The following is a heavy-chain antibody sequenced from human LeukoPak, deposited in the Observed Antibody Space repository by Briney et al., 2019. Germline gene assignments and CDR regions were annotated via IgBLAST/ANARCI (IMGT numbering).Heavy chain of an antibody. V-gene: IGHV1-2*06. J-gene: IGHJ4*02. CDR2: INPNNGGT. Sequence: ASVKVSCKASGYTFTGYDMHWVRQAPGQGLEWMGRINPNNGGTNYAQKFQGRVTMTRDASISTAYMELSRLRSDDTAVFYCARKGNSFDYWGQGTLVTVSS. CDR3: ARKGNSFDY. CDR1: GYTFTGYD.